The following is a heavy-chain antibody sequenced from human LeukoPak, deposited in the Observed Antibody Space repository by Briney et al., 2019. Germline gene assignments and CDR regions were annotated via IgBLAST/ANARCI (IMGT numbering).Heavy chain of an antibody. CDR1: GGTFSSYA. V-gene: IGHV1-69*01. CDR3: ARDEPTAMAWGD. J-gene: IGHJ4*02. Sequence: SVKFPCKASGGTFSSYAISWVRQAPGQGLEWMGGIIPIFGAANYAQKFQGRVTITADESTSTAYMELSSLRSEDTAVYCCARDEPTAMAWGDWGQGTLVTVSS. D-gene: IGHD5-18*01. CDR2: IIPIFGAA.